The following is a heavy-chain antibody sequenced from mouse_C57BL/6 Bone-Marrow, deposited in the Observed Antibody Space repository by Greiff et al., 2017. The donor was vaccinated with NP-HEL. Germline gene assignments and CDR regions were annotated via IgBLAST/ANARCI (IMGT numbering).Heavy chain of an antibody. CDR2: IDPETGGT. CDR3: TRSGYDYPFDY. Sequence: VQLQQSGAELVRPGASVTLSCKASGYTFTDYEMHWVKQTPVHGLEWIGAIDPETGGTAYNQKFKGKAILTADKSSSTAYMELRSLTSEDSAVYYCTRSGYDYPFDYWGQGTTLTVSS. J-gene: IGHJ2*01. D-gene: IGHD2-4*01. CDR1: GYTFTDYE. V-gene: IGHV1-15*01.